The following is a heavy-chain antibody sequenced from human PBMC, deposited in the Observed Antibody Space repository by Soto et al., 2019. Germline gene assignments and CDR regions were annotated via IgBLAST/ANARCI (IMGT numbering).Heavy chain of an antibody. V-gene: IGHV1-18*01. Sequence: QVQLVQSGAEVKKPGASVKVSCKASGYTFTSYGISWVRQAPGQGLEWMGWISAYNGNTNYDQKLQGRVTMTTDTSTSTDYMELRSLISDDTAEYYCARDNGSGYYPGDYWGQGTLVTVAS. CDR3: ARDNGSGYYPGDY. J-gene: IGHJ4*02. CDR2: ISAYNGNT. D-gene: IGHD3-22*01. CDR1: GYTFTSYG.